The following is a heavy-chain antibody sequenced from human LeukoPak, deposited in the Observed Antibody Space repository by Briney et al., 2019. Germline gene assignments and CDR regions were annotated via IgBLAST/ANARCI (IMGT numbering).Heavy chain of an antibody. Sequence: PGRSLRLSCAASGFTFSSHGMHWVRQAPGKGLEWVAVIWYDGSNKYYADSVKGRFTISRDNSKNTLYLQMNSLRAEDTAVYYCARDYYYDSSGLDYWGQGTLGTVSS. CDR1: GFTFSSHG. CDR2: IWYDGSNK. CDR3: ARDYYYDSSGLDY. D-gene: IGHD3-22*01. J-gene: IGHJ4*02. V-gene: IGHV3-33*01.